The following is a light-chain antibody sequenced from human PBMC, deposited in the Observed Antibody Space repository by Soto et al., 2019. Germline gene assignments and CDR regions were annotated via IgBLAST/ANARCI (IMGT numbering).Light chain of an antibody. V-gene: IGKV1-6*01. J-gene: IGKJ1*01. CDR2: AAS. Sequence: AIQMTQSPSSLSASVGDRVTITCRASQGIGNDLGWYQEKQGKAPNLLIYAASNLQSGVPSRFSGSGSGTDFTLTISSLQPEDFATYYCLQDYKYPWTFGQGTKVEIK. CDR1: QGIGND. CDR3: LQDYKYPWT.